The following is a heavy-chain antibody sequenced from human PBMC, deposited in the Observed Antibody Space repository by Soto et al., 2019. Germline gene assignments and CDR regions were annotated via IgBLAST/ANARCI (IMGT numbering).Heavy chain of an antibody. CDR3: ARDSGYCSGGSCYSYFDY. CDR2: IWYDGSNK. V-gene: IGHV3-33*01. CDR1: GFTFSGCV. J-gene: IGHJ4*02. Sequence: GGSLRLSCAASGFTFSGCVMHWVRQAPGKGLEWVAVIWYDGSNKYYADSVKGRFTISRDNSKNTLYLQMNSLRAEDTAVYYCARDSGYCSGGSCYSYFDYWGQGTLVTVS. D-gene: IGHD2-15*01.